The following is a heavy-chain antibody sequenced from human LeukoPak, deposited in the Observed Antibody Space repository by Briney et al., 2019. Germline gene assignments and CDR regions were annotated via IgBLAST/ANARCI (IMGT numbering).Heavy chain of an antibody. Sequence: GGSLRLSCAASGFTLSSYAMNWVRQAPGKGLEWVSAISGSGGSTYYADSVKGRFTISRDNSKNTLYLQMNSLRAEDTAVYYCAKDSSILTGYDADYWGQGTLVTVSS. CDR1: GFTLSSYA. CDR2: ISGSGGST. V-gene: IGHV3-23*01. J-gene: IGHJ4*02. CDR3: AKDSSILTGYDADY. D-gene: IGHD3-9*01.